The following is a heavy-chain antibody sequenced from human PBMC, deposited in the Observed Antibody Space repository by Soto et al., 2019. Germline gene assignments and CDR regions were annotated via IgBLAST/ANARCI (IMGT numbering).Heavy chain of an antibody. CDR3: AGNIAAAGRRYYGMDV. CDR2: ISTTKTT. J-gene: IGHJ6*02. D-gene: IGHD6-13*01. CDR1: GGSISSYY. Sequence: QAELQESGPGLVKPSETLSLTCTVSGGSISSYYWSWIRQPAGKGLEWIGRISTTKTTNYNPSLMSPVSTPPDTSKCQVSRKLSSVTAADAAVYYCAGNIAAAGRRYYGMDVWGQGTTVTVSS. V-gene: IGHV4-4*07.